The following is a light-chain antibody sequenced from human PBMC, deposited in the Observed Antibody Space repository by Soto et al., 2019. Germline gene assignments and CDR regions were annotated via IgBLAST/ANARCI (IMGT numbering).Light chain of an antibody. CDR1: QGIGYN. CDR3: QKYDSVPWS. J-gene: IGKJ1*01. CDR2: TAS. V-gene: IGKV1-27*01. Sequence: DIQMTQSPTSPSASVGDRVTITCRASQGIGYNLAWYQQKPGKVPKVLIYTASTLHSGVPSRFSGSGSGTEFTLTINSLQPEDVATYCCQKYDSVPWSFGQGTKVDIK.